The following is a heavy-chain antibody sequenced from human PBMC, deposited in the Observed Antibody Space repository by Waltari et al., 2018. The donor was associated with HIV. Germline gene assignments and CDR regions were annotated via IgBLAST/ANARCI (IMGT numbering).Heavy chain of an antibody. CDR3: ARMDGYYGFDV. Sequence: EMQLVQSGAEVKKPGESLKISCQASGYIFTTSWIGWVRQMTGKGLEWMAIIYPGDADIRYRPSFQGQVTISAAKSINTAYLQWSSLRASDTAMYYCARMDGYYGFDVWGQGTAVTVSS. V-gene: IGHV5-51*03. CDR1: GYIFTTSW. D-gene: IGHD4-17*01. J-gene: IGHJ6*02. CDR2: IYPGDADI.